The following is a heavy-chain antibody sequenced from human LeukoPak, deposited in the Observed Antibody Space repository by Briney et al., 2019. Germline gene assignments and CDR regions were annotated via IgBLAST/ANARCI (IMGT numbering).Heavy chain of an antibody. D-gene: IGHD1-14*01. J-gene: IGHJ4*02. V-gene: IGHV3-21*06. CDR1: GFTFSSSS. CDR2: ISGSSTYI. CDR3: ARGAGARALDY. Sequence: GSLRLSCTGSGFTFSSSSMNWVRQAPGKGLEWVSSISGSSTYIYYADSVKGRFTISRDNAKSSLYLQMTSLSAEDTAVYYCARGAGARALDYWGQGTLVTVSS.